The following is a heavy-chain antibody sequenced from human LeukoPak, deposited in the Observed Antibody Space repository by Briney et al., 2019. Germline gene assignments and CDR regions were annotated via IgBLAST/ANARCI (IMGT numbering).Heavy chain of an antibody. CDR2: ISSSSSTI. Sequence: GGSLRLSCAASGFTFSSYSMNWVRQAPGKGLEWVSYISSSSSTIYYADSVKGRFTISRDNAKNSLYLQMNGLRAEDTAVYYCARDAMVRGRKGDYWGQGTLVTVSS. J-gene: IGHJ4*02. D-gene: IGHD3-10*01. CDR1: GFTFSSYS. CDR3: ARDAMVRGRKGDY. V-gene: IGHV3-48*01.